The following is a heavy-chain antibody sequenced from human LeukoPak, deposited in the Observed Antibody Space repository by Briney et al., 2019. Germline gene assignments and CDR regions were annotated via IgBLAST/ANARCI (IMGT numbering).Heavy chain of an antibody. CDR1: GGTFSSYA. CDR3: ARDPGGYSYGYKFGAFEI. Sequence: GASVKVSCKASGGTFSSYAISWVRQAPGQGLEWMGRIIPIFGTANYAQKFQGRVTITTDESTSTAYMELSSLRSEDTAVYSCARDPGGYSYGYKFGAFEIWGQGTMVTVSS. CDR2: IIPIFGTA. V-gene: IGHV1-69*05. J-gene: IGHJ3*02. D-gene: IGHD5-18*01.